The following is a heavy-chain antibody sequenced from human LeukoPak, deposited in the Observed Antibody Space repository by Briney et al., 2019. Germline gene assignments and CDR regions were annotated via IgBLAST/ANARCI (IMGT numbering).Heavy chain of an antibody. V-gene: IGHV3-53*01. D-gene: IGHD3-9*01. Sequence: QPGGSLRLSCAASGFTVSSNYMSWVRQAPGKGLEWVSVIHSGGSTYYADSVKGRFTISRDNSKNTLYLQMNSLRAEDTAVYYCARDPGPRAGLFAFDIWGQGTMVTVSS. J-gene: IGHJ3*02. CDR1: GFTVSSNY. CDR3: ARDPGPRAGLFAFDI. CDR2: IHSGGST.